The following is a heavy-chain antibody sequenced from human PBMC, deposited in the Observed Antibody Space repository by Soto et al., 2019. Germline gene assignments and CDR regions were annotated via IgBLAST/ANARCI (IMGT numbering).Heavy chain of an antibody. J-gene: IGHJ4*02. CDR2: IYYSGST. Sequence: SEALSLTCTDSVGSISSYYWSWIRQPPGKGLEWIGYIYYSGSTNHNPSLKSRVTISVDTSKNQFSLKLSSVTAADTAVYYCARVRLGLAAGYFDYWGQGTLVTVSS. CDR3: ARVRLGLAAGYFDY. D-gene: IGHD2-15*01. CDR1: VGSISSYY. V-gene: IGHV4-59*01.